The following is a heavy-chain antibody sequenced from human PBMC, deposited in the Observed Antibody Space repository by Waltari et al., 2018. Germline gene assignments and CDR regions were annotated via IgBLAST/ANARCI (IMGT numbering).Heavy chain of an antibody. CDR2: IYESGST. Sequence: QVQLQESGPGLVKPSETLSLTCAVSGFSISRGSYWGWVRQPPGKGLEGIGSIYESGSTYHNPSLKSRVTISIETSKNQFSLKLTSVTAADTAMYYCARGPVFKYYYHAFDIWGQGTMVTVSS. CDR3: ARGPVFKYYYHAFDI. V-gene: IGHV4-38-2*01. J-gene: IGHJ3*02. CDR1: GFSISRGSY. D-gene: IGHD3-22*01.